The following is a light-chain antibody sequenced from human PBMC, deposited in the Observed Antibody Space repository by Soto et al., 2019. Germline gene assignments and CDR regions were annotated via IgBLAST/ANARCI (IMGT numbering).Light chain of an antibody. J-gene: IGKJ1*01. CDR3: QQYDNWPWT. CDR2: GAS. Sequence: EVFMTQSPATLSVSPGDKVSLSCRANQTISNTLAWYQQKPGQAPRLLIYGASRRATGFPARFSGSGSGTDFTLTISSLQSEDFAVYYCQQYDNWPWTFGQGTKVDIK. V-gene: IGKV3-15*01. CDR1: QTISNT.